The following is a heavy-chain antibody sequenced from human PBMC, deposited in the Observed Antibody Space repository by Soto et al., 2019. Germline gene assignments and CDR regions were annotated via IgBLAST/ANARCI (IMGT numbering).Heavy chain of an antibody. Sequence: WASVKVSCKVSGYTLTELSMHWVRQAPGKGLEWMGGFDPEDGETIYAQKFQGRVTVTEDTSTDTAYMELSSLRSEDTAVYYCATAIGGYGVYTPRNYCDLMAVRAQRSTDPVS. CDR3: ATAIGGYGVYTPRNYCDLMAV. V-gene: IGHV1-24*01. D-gene: IGHD4-17*01. CDR1: GYTLTELS. CDR2: FDPEDGET. J-gene: IGHJ6*02.